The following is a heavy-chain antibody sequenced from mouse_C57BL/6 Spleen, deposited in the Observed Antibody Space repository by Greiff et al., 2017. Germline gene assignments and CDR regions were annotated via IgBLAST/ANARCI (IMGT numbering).Heavy chain of an antibody. V-gene: IGHV1-69*01. CDR1: GYTFTSYW. CDR3: AGGLAWFAY. Sequence: QVQLKESGAELVMPGASVKLSCKASGYTFTSYWMHWVKQRPGQGLEWIGEIDPSDSYTNYNQKFKGKSTLTVDKSSSTAYMQLSSLTSEDSAVYYCAGGLAWFAYWGQGTLVTVSA. J-gene: IGHJ3*01. CDR2: IDPSDSYT. D-gene: IGHD3-3*01.